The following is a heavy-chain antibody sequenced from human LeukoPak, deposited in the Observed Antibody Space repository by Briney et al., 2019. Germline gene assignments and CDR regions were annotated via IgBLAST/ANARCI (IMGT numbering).Heavy chain of an antibody. V-gene: IGHV3-21*01. CDR1: GFTFSSYN. Sequence: GGSLRLSGAASGFTFSSYNMNWVRQAPGKGLEWVSSITSGSSYIYYADSVKGRFTISRDNAKNSLYLQMNSLRAEDTAVYYCARMRGSSGWGYYYYYMDVWGKGTTVTISS. J-gene: IGHJ6*03. D-gene: IGHD6-19*01. CDR2: ITSGSSYI. CDR3: ARMRGSSGWGYYYYYMDV.